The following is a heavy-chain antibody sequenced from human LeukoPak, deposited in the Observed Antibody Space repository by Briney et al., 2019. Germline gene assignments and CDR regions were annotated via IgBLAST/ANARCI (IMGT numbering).Heavy chain of an antibody. D-gene: IGHD2-2*01. CDR1: GFTFSDYY. CDR2: ISSSGSTI. J-gene: IGHJ5*02. CDR3: ATASTVPAATFDP. V-gene: IGHV3-11*01. Sequence: PGGSLRLSCAASGFTFSDYYMSWIRQAPGKGLEWVSYISSSGSTIYYADSVKGRFTISRDNAKNSLYLQMNSLRAEDTAVYYCATASTVPAATFDPWGREPWSPSPQ.